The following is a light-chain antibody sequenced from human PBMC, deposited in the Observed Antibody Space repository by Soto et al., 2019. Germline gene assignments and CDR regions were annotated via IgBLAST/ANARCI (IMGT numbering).Light chain of an antibody. CDR2: LNV. J-gene: IGLJ1*01. CDR1: CYNIRAGYD. Sequence: QSVLTQPPAASAAPAQRVSISCTGSCYNIRAGYDVNWYQQLPGTAPNLLIYLNVNRPSGVPDRFSGSQSATSASLAISGLQAEDEAEYYCQSYDNRLSGSDVFVTGTKVTVL. V-gene: IGLV1-40*01. CDR3: QSYDNRLSGSDV.